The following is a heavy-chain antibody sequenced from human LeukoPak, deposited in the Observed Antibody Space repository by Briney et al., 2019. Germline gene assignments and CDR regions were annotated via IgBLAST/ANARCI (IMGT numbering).Heavy chain of an antibody. CDR3: ARDERYYGSGSYYLFDY. V-gene: IGHV1-2*02. Sequence: ASVKVSCKASGYTFTGYYMHWVRQAPGQGLEWMGWINPNSGGTNYAQKFQGRVTMTRDTSISTAYMELSRLRSDDPAVYYCARDERYYGSGSYYLFDYWGQGTLVTVSS. CDR1: GYTFTGYY. J-gene: IGHJ4*02. D-gene: IGHD3-10*01. CDR2: INPNSGGT.